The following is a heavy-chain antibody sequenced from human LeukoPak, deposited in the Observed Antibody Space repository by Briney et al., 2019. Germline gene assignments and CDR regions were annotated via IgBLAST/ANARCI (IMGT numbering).Heavy chain of an antibody. D-gene: IGHD3-10*01. CDR2: IKQDGSEK. V-gene: IGHV3-7*01. Sequence: GGSLRLSCAASGFTFSSYWMSWVRQPPGKGLEWVANIKQDGSEKYYVDSVKGRFTISRDNAKNSLYLQMNSLRAEDTAVYYCARGQHKYYYGSGSYWSFDYWGQGTPVTVSS. CDR3: ARGQHKYYYGSGSYWSFDY. CDR1: GFTFSSYW. J-gene: IGHJ4*02.